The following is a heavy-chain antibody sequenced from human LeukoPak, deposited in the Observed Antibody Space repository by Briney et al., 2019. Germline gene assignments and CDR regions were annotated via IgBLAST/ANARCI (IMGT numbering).Heavy chain of an antibody. V-gene: IGHV3-23*01. Sequence: PGGSLRLSCAASGFTFSSYAMSWVRQAPGKGLEWVSAISGSGGSTYYADSVKGRFTISRDNSKNTLCLQMNSLRAEDTAVYYCAKGQPPYYYGSGSYDYWGQGTLVTVSS. CDR1: GFTFSSYA. J-gene: IGHJ4*02. CDR3: AKGQPPYYYGSGSYDY. CDR2: ISGSGGST. D-gene: IGHD3-10*01.